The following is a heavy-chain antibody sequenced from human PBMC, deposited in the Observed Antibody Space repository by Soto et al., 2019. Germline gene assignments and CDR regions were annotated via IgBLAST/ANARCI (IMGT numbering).Heavy chain of an antibody. J-gene: IGHJ4*02. CDR3: ARDRALRYAPPSSFDY. V-gene: IGHV3-30-3*01. D-gene: IGHD2-8*01. CDR1: GFTFSSYA. Sequence: PGGSLRLSCAASGFTFSSYAMHWVRQAPGKGLEWVAVISYDGSNKYYADSVKGRFTISRDNSKNTLYLQMNSLRAEDTAVYYCARDRALRYAPPSSFDYWGQGTLVTVSS. CDR2: ISYDGSNK.